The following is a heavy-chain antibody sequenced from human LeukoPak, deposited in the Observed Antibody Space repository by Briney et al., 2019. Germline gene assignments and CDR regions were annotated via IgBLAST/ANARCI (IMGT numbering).Heavy chain of an antibody. Sequence: SETLSLTCTVSGGSISSYYWSWIRQPPGKGLEWIGYIYYSGSTNYNPSLKSRVTISVDTSKNQFSLKLSSATAADTAVYYCARDVAVAGRGWFDPWGQGTLVTVSS. CDR3: ARDVAVAGRGWFDP. V-gene: IGHV4-59*01. CDR1: GGSISSYY. CDR2: IYYSGST. J-gene: IGHJ5*02. D-gene: IGHD6-19*01.